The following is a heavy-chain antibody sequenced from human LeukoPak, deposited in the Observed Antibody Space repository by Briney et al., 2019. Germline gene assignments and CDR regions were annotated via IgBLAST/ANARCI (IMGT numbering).Heavy chain of an antibody. J-gene: IGHJ4*02. Sequence: SETLSLTCAVYGGSFSGYYRSWIRQPPGKGLEWIGEINHSGSTNYNPSLKSRVTISVDTSKNQFSLKLSSVTAADTAVYYCARDARGDMIAVAGTFFSYWGQGTLVTVSS. V-gene: IGHV4-34*01. CDR1: GGSFSGYY. D-gene: IGHD6-19*01. CDR2: INHSGST. CDR3: ARDARGDMIAVAGTFFSY.